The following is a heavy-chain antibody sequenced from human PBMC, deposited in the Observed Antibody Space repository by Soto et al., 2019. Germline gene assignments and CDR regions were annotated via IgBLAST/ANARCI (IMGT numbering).Heavy chain of an antibody. CDR1: GFTFSSYS. CDR2: ISSSSSYI. V-gene: IGHV3-21*01. D-gene: IGHD4-17*01. CDR3: ARDKEAYGGNSVPFNY. J-gene: IGHJ4*02. Sequence: EVQLVESGGGLVKPGGSLRLSCAASGFTFSSYSMNWVRQAPGKGLEWVSSISSSSSYIYYADSVKGRFTISRDNAKNSLYLQMNSLRAEDTAVYYCARDKEAYGGNSVPFNYWGQGTLVTVSS.